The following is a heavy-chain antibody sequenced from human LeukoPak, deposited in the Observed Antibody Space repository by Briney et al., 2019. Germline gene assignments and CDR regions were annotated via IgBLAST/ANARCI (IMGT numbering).Heavy chain of an antibody. CDR1: GFTFSTYT. Sequence: GGSLRLSCTASGFTFSTYTMNWVRQAPGKGLEWVSSISSSSYYINYADSVKGRFTISRDNAKNSLFLQMNSLGAEDTAVYYCGAAYSGSSPFDYWGQGTLVTVSS. CDR2: ISSSSYYI. CDR3: GAAYSGSSPFDY. V-gene: IGHV3-21*01. D-gene: IGHD1-26*01. J-gene: IGHJ4*02.